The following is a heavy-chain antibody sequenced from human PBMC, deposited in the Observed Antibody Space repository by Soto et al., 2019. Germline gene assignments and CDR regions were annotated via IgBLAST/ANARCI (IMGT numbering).Heavy chain of an antibody. CDR1: GGTFSSYA. CDR2: IIPIFGTA. V-gene: IGHV1-69*12. CDR3: STRIYCSGGSCYAGLGYYDYDGMDV. J-gene: IGHJ6*02. Sequence: QVQLVQSGAEVKKPGSSVKVSCKASGGTFSSYAISWVRQAPGQGLEWMGGIIPIFGTANYAQKFQGRVTITADESMSTAYMERSSLRSEDTAVYYCSTRIYCSGGSCYAGLGYYDYDGMDVWGQGTTVTVSS. D-gene: IGHD2-15*01.